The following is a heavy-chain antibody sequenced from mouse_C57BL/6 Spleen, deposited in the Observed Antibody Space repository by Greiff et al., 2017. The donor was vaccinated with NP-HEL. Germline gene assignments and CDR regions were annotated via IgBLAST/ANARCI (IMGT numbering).Heavy chain of an antibody. CDR2: IDPETGGT. CDR1: GYTFPDYE. J-gene: IGHJ4*01. D-gene: IGHD2-3*01. V-gene: IGHV1-15*01. Sequence: QVQLKESGAELVRPGASVTLSCKASGYTFPDYEMHWVKQTPVHGLEWIGAIDPETGGTAYNQKFKGKAILTADKSSSTAYMELRSLTSEDSAVYYCTRYDDYYAMDYWGQGTSVTVSS. CDR3: TRYDDYYAMDY.